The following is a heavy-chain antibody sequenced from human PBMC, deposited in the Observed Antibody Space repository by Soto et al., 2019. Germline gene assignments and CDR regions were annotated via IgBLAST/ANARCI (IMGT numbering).Heavy chain of an antibody. V-gene: IGHV4-59*08. CDR2: IFYSGST. Sequence: QVQLQESGPGLVKPSETLSLTCTVSGGSISSYYWSWIRQPPGKGLEWIGYIFYSGSTNYNPSLKSRVPISVDTSKNQFSLQLSSVTAADTAVYYCARLYGLDAFDFWSQGTMVTVSS. D-gene: IGHD3-16*02. CDR3: ARLYGLDAFDF. J-gene: IGHJ3*01. CDR1: GGSISSYY.